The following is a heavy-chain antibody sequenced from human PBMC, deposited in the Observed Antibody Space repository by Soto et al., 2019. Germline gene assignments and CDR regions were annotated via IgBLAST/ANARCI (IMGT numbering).Heavy chain of an antibody. J-gene: IGHJ3*01. V-gene: IGHV3-30*18. Sequence: QALLVASGGGVVQPGGSLRLSCAASGFVFSAYAIHWFRHSEDRGLEWVATISDDGRRKFYADSVKGRFIVSRDNSKKTLSLQMTNVESRVSGLYSGAKGPPRIPFDLWGQGTTVGVSS. CDR3: AKGPPRIPFDL. CDR1: GFVFSAYA. CDR2: ISDDGRRK.